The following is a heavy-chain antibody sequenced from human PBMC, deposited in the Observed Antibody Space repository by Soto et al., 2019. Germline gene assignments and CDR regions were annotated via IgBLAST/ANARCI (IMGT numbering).Heavy chain of an antibody. CDR1: GFTFSGSA. CDR3: TSHMITFGGVIVPEVRWVDY. V-gene: IGHV3-73*01. J-gene: IGHJ4*02. D-gene: IGHD3-16*02. CDR2: IRSKANSYAT. Sequence: GGSLRLSCAASGFTFSGSAMHWVRQASGKGLEWVGRIRSKANSYATAYAASVKGRFTISRDDSKNTAYLQMNSLKTEDTAVYYCTSHMITFGGVIVPEVRWVDYWGQGTLVTVSS.